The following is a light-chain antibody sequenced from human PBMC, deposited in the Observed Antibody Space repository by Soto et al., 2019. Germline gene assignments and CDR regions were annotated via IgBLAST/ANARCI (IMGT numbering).Light chain of an antibody. J-gene: IGKJ1*01. Sequence: EIVLTQSPGTLSLSPGESATLSCRASQSVDSTYITWYQQKPGQAPRLLIYGASGRATGIPDRFTGGGSGTDFTLTISRLEPEDFAVYYCQHYGSSRTFGQGTKVEIK. V-gene: IGKV3-20*01. CDR3: QHYGSSRT. CDR2: GAS. CDR1: QSVDSTY.